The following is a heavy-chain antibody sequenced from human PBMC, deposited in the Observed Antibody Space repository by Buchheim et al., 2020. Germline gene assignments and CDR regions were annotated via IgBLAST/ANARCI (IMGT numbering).Heavy chain of an antibody. CDR1: GFTFSSYG. CDR2: IWYDGSNK. Sequence: QVQLVESGGGVVQPGRSLRLSCAASGFTFSSYGMHWVRQAPGKGLEWVAVIWYDGSNKYYADSVKGRFTISRDNSKNTLYLQMNSLRAEDTAVYYCARDPTPLGMWYYYYGMDVWGQGTT. J-gene: IGHJ6*02. CDR3: ARDPTPLGMWYYYYGMDV. D-gene: IGHD7-27*01. V-gene: IGHV3-33*01.